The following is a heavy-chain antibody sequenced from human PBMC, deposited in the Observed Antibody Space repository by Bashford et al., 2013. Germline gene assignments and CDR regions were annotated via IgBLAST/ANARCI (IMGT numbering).Heavy chain of an antibody. V-gene: IGHV3-11*04. CDR2: ISSSGSTI. D-gene: IGHD6-6*01. Sequence: RQAPGKGLEWVSYISSSGSTIYYADSVKGRFTISRDNAKNSLYLQMNSLRAEDTAVYYCARDLGAGSIAAPTDYYYGMDVVGPRDHGHRLL. CDR3: ARDLGAGSIAAPTDYYYGMDV. J-gene: IGHJ6*02.